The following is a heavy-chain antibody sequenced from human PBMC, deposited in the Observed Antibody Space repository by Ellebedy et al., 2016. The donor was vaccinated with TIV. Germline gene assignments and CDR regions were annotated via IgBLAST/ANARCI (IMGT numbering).Heavy chain of an antibody. J-gene: IGHJ4*02. D-gene: IGHD2-2*01. CDR3: AILSAAKVVDY. CDR2: IKEDGSVK. V-gene: IGHV3-7*01. CDR1: GFTFSSYW. Sequence: GESLKISXAASGFTFSSYWMSWVRQAPGKGPEWVANIKEDGSVKYYVDSVKGRFTISRDNSKNTLYLQMNSLRAEDTAVYYCAILSAAKVVDYWGQGTLVTVSS.